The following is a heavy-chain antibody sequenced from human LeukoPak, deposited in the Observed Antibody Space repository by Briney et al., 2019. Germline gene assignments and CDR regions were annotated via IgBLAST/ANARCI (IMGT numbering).Heavy chain of an antibody. CDR3: ATSSYGGNFGLFDY. D-gene: IGHD4-23*01. CDR2: INYEGSTT. CDR1: GITLSNYW. Sequence: PGGSLRLSCAASGITLSNYWMHWVRQVPGKGPVWVSRINYEGSTTSYADSVKGRFTISRDNAKNTLYLQMNSLRAEDTSVYYCATSSYGGNFGLFDYWGQGILVTVSS. J-gene: IGHJ4*02. V-gene: IGHV3-74*01.